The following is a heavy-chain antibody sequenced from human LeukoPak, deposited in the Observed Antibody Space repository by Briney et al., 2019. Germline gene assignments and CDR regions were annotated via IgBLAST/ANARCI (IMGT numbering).Heavy chain of an antibody. CDR1: GGSISSSNW. CDR3: ARGPYYCGSVGDYYYGMDV. V-gene: IGHV4-4*02. J-gene: IGHJ6*04. CDR2: IYHSGST. D-gene: IGHD3-10*01. Sequence: PSETLSLTCAVSGGSISSSNWWSWVRQPPGKGLEWIGEIYHSGSTNYNPSLKSRVTISVDKSKNQFSLKLSSVTAADTAVYYCARGPYYCGSVGDYYYGMDVWGKGTTVTVSS.